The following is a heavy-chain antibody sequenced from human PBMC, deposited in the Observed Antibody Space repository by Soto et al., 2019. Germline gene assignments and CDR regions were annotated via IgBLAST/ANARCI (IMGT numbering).Heavy chain of an antibody. Sequence: QVQLVQSGAEVQKPGSSVKVSCKASGGTFSSYAISWVRQAPGQGLEWMGGIIPILGTANYAQKFQGRVTITADKSTSTAYMELSSLRSEDTAVYYCARGYYYDSSGYSTVDDAFDIWGQGTMVTVSS. CDR1: GGTFSSYA. D-gene: IGHD3-22*01. CDR3: ARGYYYDSSGYSTVDDAFDI. CDR2: IIPILGTA. V-gene: IGHV1-69*06. J-gene: IGHJ3*02.